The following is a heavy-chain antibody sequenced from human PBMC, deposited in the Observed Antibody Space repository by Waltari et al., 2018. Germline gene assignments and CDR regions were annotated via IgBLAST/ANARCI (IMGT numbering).Heavy chain of an antibody. J-gene: IGHJ3*01. V-gene: IGHV4-59*01. CDR3: ASLGRYTWNYYAFDV. D-gene: IGHD1-7*01. CDR2: IYYSGST. Sequence: QVQLQESGPGLVKPSDTLSLTCPVSGGSISSNYWSWIRQPPGKGLEWIGYIYYSGSTNYNPSLKSRVTLSINTSKNQFSLKLTSVTAADTAVYYCASLGRYTWNYYAFDVWGQGTKVTVSS. CDR1: GGSISSNY.